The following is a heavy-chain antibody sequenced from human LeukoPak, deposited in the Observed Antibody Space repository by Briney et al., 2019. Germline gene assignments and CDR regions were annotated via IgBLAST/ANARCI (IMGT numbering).Heavy chain of an antibody. CDR1: GLRFRSYA. Sequence: GGSLRLSCVASGLRFRSYAMNWVRQAPGKGLECISTVSDDSSFTYYADSVKGRSAISRDDSKNTLYLQMNNLKVEDTAVYYCAKGRCSGVGCDSFHSWGQGALVTVSS. D-gene: IGHD2-15*01. J-gene: IGHJ4*02. V-gene: IGHV3-23*01. CDR2: VSDDSSFT. CDR3: AKGRCSGVGCDSFHS.